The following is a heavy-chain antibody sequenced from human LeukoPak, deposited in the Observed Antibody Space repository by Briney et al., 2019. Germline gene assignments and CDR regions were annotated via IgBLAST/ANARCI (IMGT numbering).Heavy chain of an antibody. J-gene: IGHJ6*02. CDR2: IYYSGST. D-gene: IGHD2-2*01. CDR1: GGSISSGGYY. CDR3: ARGLGYCSSTSCSDYGMDV. V-gene: IGHV4-31*03. Sequence: KTSETLSLTCTVSGGSISSGGYYWSWIRQHSGKGLEWIGYIYYSGSTYYNPSLKSRVTISVHTSKNQFSLKLSSVTAADTAVYYCARGLGYCSSTSCSDYGMDVWGQGTTVTVSS.